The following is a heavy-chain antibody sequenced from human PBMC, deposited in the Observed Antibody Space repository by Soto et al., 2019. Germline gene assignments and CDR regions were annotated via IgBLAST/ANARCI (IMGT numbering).Heavy chain of an antibody. V-gene: IGHV3-21*01. D-gene: IGHD6-6*01. CDR2: LSSSGSYI. Sequence: EVQLVESGGGLVKPGGSLRLSCAASGFTFSSSSMNWVRQAPGQGLEWVSSLSSSGSYIYYADSVQGRFTISRDNAKNALKLQMNSRRAEDTAVYYCASDVGEDSSAPGVGYYYYYYMDVWGKGTTVTGSS. CDR1: GFTFSSSS. J-gene: IGHJ6*03. CDR3: ASDVGEDSSAPGVGYYYYYYMDV.